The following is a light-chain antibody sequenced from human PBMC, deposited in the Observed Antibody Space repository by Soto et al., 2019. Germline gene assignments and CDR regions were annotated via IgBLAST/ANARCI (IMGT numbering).Light chain of an antibody. CDR3: QSYDSSLSAL. Sequence: QLVLTQPPSVSGAPGQRVTISCTGSSSNIGAGYAVHWYQQLPGTAPKLLIYGNTNRPSGVPDRFSGSKSGTSASLAITGLQAEDEADYYCQSYDSSLSALFGGGTKLTVL. CDR1: SSNIGAGYA. CDR2: GNT. J-gene: IGLJ2*01. V-gene: IGLV1-40*01.